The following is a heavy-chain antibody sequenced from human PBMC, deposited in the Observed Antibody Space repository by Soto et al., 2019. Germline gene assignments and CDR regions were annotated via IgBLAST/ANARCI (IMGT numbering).Heavy chain of an antibody. J-gene: IGHJ6*02. V-gene: IGHV1-18*04. CDR3: ARGGYYDSSGSRNYHYYGMDA. CDR1: GYTFTGYC. CDR2: ISPYDDNT. Sequence: ASVKVSCKASGYTFTGYCLHWVRQAPGQGLEWMGWISPYDDNTNYAQNLQGRVTMTTDTSTRTAYMELRSLRSDDTAVYYCARGGYYDSSGSRNYHYYGMDAWGQGTTVTVSS. D-gene: IGHD3-22*01.